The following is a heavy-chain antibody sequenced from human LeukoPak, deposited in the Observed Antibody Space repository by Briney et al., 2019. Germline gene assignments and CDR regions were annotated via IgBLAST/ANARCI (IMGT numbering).Heavy chain of an antibody. J-gene: IGHJ4*02. CDR2: ISGSGGST. Sequence: PGGSRRLSCAASGFTFSSYAMSWVRQAPGKGLEWVSAISGSGGSTYYADSVKGRFTISRDNSKNTLYLQMNSLRAEDTAVYYCAKPYNWNYYFDYWGQGTLVTVSS. CDR3: AKPYNWNYYFDY. D-gene: IGHD1-7*01. V-gene: IGHV3-23*01. CDR1: GFTFSSYA.